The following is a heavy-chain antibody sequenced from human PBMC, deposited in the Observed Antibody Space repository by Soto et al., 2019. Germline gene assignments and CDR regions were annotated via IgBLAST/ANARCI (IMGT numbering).Heavy chain of an antibody. CDR1: GGSISSYY. D-gene: IGHD6-13*01. V-gene: IGHV4-4*07. J-gene: IGHJ6*02. CDR2: IYTSGST. Sequence: SETLSLTCPVSGGSISSYYMSWIRQPAEKGLEWIGRIYTSGSTNYNPSLKSRVTMSVDTSKNQFSLKLSSVTAADTAVYYSASYRSSWYDYYYSGMDVWGQGTTVTVSS. CDR3: ASYRSSWYDYYYSGMDV.